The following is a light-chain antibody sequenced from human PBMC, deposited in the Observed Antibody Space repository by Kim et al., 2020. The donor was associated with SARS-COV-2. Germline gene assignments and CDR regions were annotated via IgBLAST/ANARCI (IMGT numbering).Light chain of an antibody. CDR2: KTS. Sequence: VGDGVTSNCRAKQSISTGLNWYQQKPGKAPKLLMYKTSSLEGEVPSSFTGSGSGTELTLTISSLQSDDFATYYCEQYNSYSYNVGQMAMLEI. CDR3: EQYNSYSYN. J-gene: IGKJ2*01. V-gene: IGKV1-5*03. CDR1: QSISTG.